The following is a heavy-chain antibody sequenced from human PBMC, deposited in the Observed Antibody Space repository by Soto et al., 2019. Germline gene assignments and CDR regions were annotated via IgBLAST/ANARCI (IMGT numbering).Heavy chain of an antibody. CDR3: VTGVETVRIVAFAL. CDR2: IGFTGSAT. V-gene: IGHV3-23*01. Sequence: PGGSLRLSCATSGFTFHDCALSGVGEAPGKGLEWDSAIGFTGSATYYADSVQGRFTISIDNSKNIVSLQMNSLRFDEPALYYFVTGVETVRIVAFALWGQGTKVTVSS. CDR1: GFTFHDCA. J-gene: IGHJ4*02. D-gene: IGHD4-4*01.